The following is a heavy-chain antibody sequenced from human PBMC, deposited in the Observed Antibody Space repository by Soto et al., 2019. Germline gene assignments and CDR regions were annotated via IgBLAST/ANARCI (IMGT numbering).Heavy chain of an antibody. D-gene: IGHD6-19*01. CDR1: GGTFSSYT. CDR2: IIPILGIA. Sequence: SVKVSCKASGGTFSSYTISWVRQAPGQGLEWMGRIIPILGIANYAQKFQGRVTITADKSTSTAYMELSSLRSEDTAVYYCARDLATIAVAEDDAFDIWGQGTMVTVSS. V-gene: IGHV1-69*04. J-gene: IGHJ3*02. CDR3: ARDLATIAVAEDDAFDI.